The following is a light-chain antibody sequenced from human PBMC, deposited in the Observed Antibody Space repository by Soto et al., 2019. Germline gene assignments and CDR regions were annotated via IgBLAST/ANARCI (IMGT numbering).Light chain of an antibody. CDR2: AVS. V-gene: IGKV3-15*01. J-gene: IGKJ3*01. CDR3: QEYSKWPLFT. Sequence: EIVVTQSPGILSVSPGDRATLSCRASQSVGRNLAWYQQKPGQAPTLLIYAVSTRATGLPARFSDSGSGTDFTLTISSLQSEDFAVYYCQEYSKWPLFTFGPGTRVDIK. CDR1: QSVGRN.